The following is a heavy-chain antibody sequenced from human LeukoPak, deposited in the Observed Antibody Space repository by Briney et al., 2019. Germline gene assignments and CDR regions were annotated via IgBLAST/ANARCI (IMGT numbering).Heavy chain of an antibody. D-gene: IGHD1-26*01. Sequence: GGSLRLSCAASGFTVSSNYMSWVRQAPGKGLEWVSVIYSGGDTFYADSVKGRFTISRDNSKNTLYLQMHSLRAGDTAVYYCATGREGPSLDHWGQGTLVTASS. J-gene: IGHJ4*02. V-gene: IGHV3-66*01. CDR3: ATGREGPSLDH. CDR2: IYSGGDT. CDR1: GFTVSSNY.